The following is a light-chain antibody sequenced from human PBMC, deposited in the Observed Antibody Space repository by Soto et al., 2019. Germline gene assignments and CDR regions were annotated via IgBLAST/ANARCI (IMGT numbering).Light chain of an antibody. CDR3: QQYTGYPWT. J-gene: IGKJ1*01. V-gene: IGKV1-5*01. CDR1: QSINTW. CDR2: DAS. Sequence: DIQMTQSPSTLSASVGDRVTITCRASQSINTWLAWYQQKPGKAPKLLIYDASSLQSGVPSRFSGSGSGTDFILTIISLQPDDFATYYCQQYTGYPWTFGQGTKVDIK.